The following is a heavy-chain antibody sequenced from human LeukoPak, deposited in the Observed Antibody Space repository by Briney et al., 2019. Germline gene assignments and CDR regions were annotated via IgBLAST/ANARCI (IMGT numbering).Heavy chain of an antibody. J-gene: IGHJ4*02. Sequence: PGRSLRLSCAASGFTFDDYAMHWVRQAPGKGLVWVSRINSDGSSTSYADSVKGRFTISRDNAKNTLYLQMNSLRAEDTAVYYCAREVMGLDYWGQGTLVTVSS. V-gene: IGHV3-74*01. CDR1: GFTFDDYA. D-gene: IGHD2-21*01. CDR3: AREVMGLDY. CDR2: INSDGSST.